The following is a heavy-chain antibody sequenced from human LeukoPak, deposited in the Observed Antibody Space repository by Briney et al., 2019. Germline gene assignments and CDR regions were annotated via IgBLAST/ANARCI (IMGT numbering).Heavy chain of an antibody. D-gene: IGHD3-9*01. CDR1: GFTFSSYA. CDR2: ISYDGSNK. V-gene: IGHV3-30-3*01. Sequence: PGRSLRLSCAASGFTFSSYAMHWVRQAPGKGLEWVAVISYDGSNKYYADSVKGRFTISRDNSKNTLYLQMNSLRAEDTAVYYCATSAYYDILTGYHSDYWGQGTLVTVSS. J-gene: IGHJ4*02. CDR3: ATSAYYDILTGYHSDY.